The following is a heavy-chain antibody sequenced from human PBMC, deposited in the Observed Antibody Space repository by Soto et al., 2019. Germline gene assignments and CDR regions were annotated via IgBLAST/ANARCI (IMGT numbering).Heavy chain of an antibody. D-gene: IGHD1-26*01. Sequence: HPGGSLRLSCAASGFTFSTYDMHWVRQVPGKGLEWVSAIGSAHDPDYLGSVKGRFSISRENAKNSLYLQMNSLTTGDTAVYYCARAYLGRLPRRADYYYALDVWGQGTTVTVSS. CDR1: GFTFSTYD. CDR3: ARAYLGRLPRRADYYYALDV. J-gene: IGHJ6*02. V-gene: IGHV3-13*05. CDR2: IGSAHDP.